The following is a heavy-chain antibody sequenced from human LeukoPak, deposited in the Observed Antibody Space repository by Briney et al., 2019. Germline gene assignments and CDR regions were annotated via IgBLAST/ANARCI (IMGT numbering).Heavy chain of an antibody. J-gene: IGHJ6*03. CDR3: AKDLVASGYDYVYYYYYMDV. D-gene: IGHD5-12*01. CDR1: GFTFSSYG. Sequence: GGSLRLSCAASGFTFSSYGMHWVRQAPGKGLEWVAVISYDGSNKYYADSVKGRFTISRDNSKNTLYLQMNSLRAEDTAVYYCAKDLVASGYDYVYYYYYMDVWGKGTTVTVSS. CDR2: ISYDGSNK. V-gene: IGHV3-30*18.